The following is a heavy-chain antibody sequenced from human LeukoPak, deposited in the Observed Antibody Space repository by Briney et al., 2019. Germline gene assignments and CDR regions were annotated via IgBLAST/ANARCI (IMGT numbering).Heavy chain of an antibody. CDR3: ARGSDSSGYLH. V-gene: IGHV4-34*01. Sequence: PGGSLRLSCAASGFTFSNAWMSWVRQAPGKGLEWIGEINHSGSTNYNPSLKSRVTISVDTSKNQFSLKLSSVTAADTAVYYCARGSDSSGYLHWGQGTLVTVSS. CDR2: INHSGST. D-gene: IGHD3-22*01. CDR1: GFTFSNAW. J-gene: IGHJ1*01.